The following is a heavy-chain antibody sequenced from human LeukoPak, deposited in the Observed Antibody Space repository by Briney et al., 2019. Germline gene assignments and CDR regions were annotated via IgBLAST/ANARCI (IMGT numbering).Heavy chain of an antibody. D-gene: IGHD1-26*01. V-gene: IGHV3-23*01. CDR1: GFTFSSYA. CDR3: TKGTSGWEQGLDY. J-gene: IGHJ4*02. Sequence: GGSLRLSCAASGFTFSSYAMGWVRQAPGKGLEWVSAISGSGDTTYYADSVKGRFTISRDNSKSTLFLQMNSLRAEDTAVYYCTKGTSGWEQGLDYWGQGTLVTVSS. CDR2: ISGSGDTT.